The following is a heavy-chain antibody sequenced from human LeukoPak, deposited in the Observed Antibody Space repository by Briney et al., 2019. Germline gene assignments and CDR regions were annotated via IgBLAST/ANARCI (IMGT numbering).Heavy chain of an antibody. Sequence: GSSVTVSCKASGGTFSSYAISWVRQAPGQGLEWMGRIIPILGIANYAQKFQGRVTITADKSTSTAYMELSSLRSEDTAVYYCARTSIRGVIDWFDPWGQGTLVTVSS. J-gene: IGHJ5*02. CDR1: GGTFSSYA. CDR2: IIPILGIA. D-gene: IGHD3-10*01. CDR3: ARTSIRGVIDWFDP. V-gene: IGHV1-69*04.